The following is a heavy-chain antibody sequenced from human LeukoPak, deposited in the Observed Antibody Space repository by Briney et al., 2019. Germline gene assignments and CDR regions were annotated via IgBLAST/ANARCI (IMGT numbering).Heavy chain of an antibody. V-gene: IGHV1-69*01. CDR1: GGTFSSYA. Sequence: SVKVSCKASGGTFSSYAISWVRQAPGQGLEWMGGLIPIFGTANYAQKFQGRVTITADESTSTAYMELSSLRSEDTAVYYCARVRYCSSTSCEVPWGQGTLVTVSS. CDR2: LIPIFGTA. D-gene: IGHD2-2*01. J-gene: IGHJ5*02. CDR3: ARVRYCSSTSCEVP.